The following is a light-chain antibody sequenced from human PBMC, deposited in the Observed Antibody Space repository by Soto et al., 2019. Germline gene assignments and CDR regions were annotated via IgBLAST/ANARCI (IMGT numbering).Light chain of an antibody. Sequence: DRVLPQSPATLSESTGERATLSCRASQSVSSDLAWYQQKPGQAPRLLIYGASTRAIGIPARFSGSGSGTDFTLTISSLQPEDFATYYCQQANTFALTFGGGTKVDIK. V-gene: IGKV3-15*01. CDR2: GAS. CDR3: QQANTFALT. J-gene: IGKJ4*01. CDR1: QSVSSD.